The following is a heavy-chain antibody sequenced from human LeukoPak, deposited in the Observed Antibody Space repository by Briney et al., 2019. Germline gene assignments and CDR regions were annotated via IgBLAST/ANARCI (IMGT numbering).Heavy chain of an antibody. CDR2: LYSDGNT. Sequence: GGSLRLSCAASGFTVITNDMTWVRQAPGKGLEWVSVLYSDGNTKYADSVQGRFTISRDNSKNTLYLEMNSLSPDDTAVYYCARDFLRSSGYYWGQGTLVTVSS. CDR3: ARDFLRSSGYY. D-gene: IGHD3-22*01. V-gene: IGHV3-53*01. J-gene: IGHJ4*02. CDR1: GFTVITND.